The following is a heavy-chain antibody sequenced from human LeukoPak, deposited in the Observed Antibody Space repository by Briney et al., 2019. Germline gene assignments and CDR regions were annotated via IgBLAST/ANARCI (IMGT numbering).Heavy chain of an antibody. CDR1: GGSISSYY. CDR3: ARGLTTYYDRSGDDY. Sequence: PSETLSLTCTVSGGSISSYYWSWIQQPPGKGLEWIGYIYYSGSTNYNPSLKSRVTISVDTSKNQFSLKLSSVTAADTAVYYCARGLTTYYDRSGDDYWGQGTLVTVSS. J-gene: IGHJ4*02. V-gene: IGHV4-59*01. D-gene: IGHD3-22*01. CDR2: IYYSGST.